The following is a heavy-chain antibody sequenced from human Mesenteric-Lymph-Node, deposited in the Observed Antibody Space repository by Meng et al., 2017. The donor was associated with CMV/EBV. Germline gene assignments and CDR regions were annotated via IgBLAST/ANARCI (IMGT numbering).Heavy chain of an antibody. CDR3: ARDLSTHFDL. D-gene: IGHD1-1*01. J-gene: IGHJ4*02. CDR2: ISSSSSYI. Sequence: GGSLRLSCAASGFTFSSYSMNWVRQAPGKGLEWVSSISSSSSYIYYADSVKGRFTISRDNAKNSLYLQMNSLRAEDTAIYYCARDLSTHFDLWGQGTLVTVSS. CDR1: GFTFSSYS. V-gene: IGHV3-21*01.